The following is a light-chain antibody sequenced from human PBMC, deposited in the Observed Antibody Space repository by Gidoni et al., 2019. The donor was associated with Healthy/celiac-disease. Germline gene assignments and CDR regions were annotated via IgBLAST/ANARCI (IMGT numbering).Light chain of an antibody. CDR3: QQYNNWPPWT. V-gene: IGKV3-15*01. CDR1: QSVSSN. Sequence: EIVMTQSPATLSVSPGERATLSCRASQSVSSNLAWSQQKPGQAPRLLIYGASTRATGSPARFSGSGYGTEFTLTISSLQSEDFAVYYCQQYNNWPPWTFGQGTKVEIK. J-gene: IGKJ1*01. CDR2: GAS.